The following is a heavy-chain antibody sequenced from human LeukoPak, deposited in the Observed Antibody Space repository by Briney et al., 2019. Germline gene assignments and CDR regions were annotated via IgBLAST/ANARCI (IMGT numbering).Heavy chain of an antibody. J-gene: IGHJ4*02. V-gene: IGHV4-4*09. CDR3: AREVYYYDSSGYDRYFDY. Sequence: SETLSLTCTVSGGSISSYYWIWIRQPPGKGLEWIGYIYTSGSTNYNPSLKSRVTISVDTSKNQFSLKLSSVTAADTAVYYCAREVYYYDSSGYDRYFDYWGQGTLVTVSS. CDR1: GGSISSYY. CDR2: IYTSGST. D-gene: IGHD3-22*01.